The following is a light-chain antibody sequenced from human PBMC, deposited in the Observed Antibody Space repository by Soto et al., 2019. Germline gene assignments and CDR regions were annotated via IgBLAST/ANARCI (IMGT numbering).Light chain of an antibody. V-gene: IGLV2-14*02. CDR2: RGT. CDR1: SSDVGAYDA. Sequence: QSALAQPASVSGSPGQSITISCTGTSSDVGAYDAVSWYQQHPGKAPQVIIYRGTKRPSGVSTRFSGSVSGNTASLTVSGLQAEDEADYYCQSYDSSRSPLYVFGTGTKVTVL. CDR3: QSYDSSRSPLYV. J-gene: IGLJ1*01.